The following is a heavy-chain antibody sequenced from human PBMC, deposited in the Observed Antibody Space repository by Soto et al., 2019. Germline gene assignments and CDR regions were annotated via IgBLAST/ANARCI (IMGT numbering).Heavy chain of an antibody. Sequence: GGSLRLSCAASGFTFSSYWMSWVRQAPGKGLEWVANIKQDGSEKYYVDSVKGRFTISRDNAKNSLYLQMNSLRAEDTAVYYCARYDSSGYYYFDYWGQGTLVTVSS. CDR2: IKQDGSEK. CDR1: GFTFSSYW. J-gene: IGHJ4*02. CDR3: ARYDSSGYYYFDY. V-gene: IGHV3-7*01. D-gene: IGHD3-22*01.